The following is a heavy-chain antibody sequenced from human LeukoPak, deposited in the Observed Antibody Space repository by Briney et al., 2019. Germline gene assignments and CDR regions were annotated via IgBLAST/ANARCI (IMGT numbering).Heavy chain of an antibody. Sequence: GESLKISCKGSGYSFTSYWIGWVRQMPGKGLEWMGITYPGDSDTRYSPSFQGQVTISADKSISTAYLQWSSLKASDTAMYYCARHPRRWQWLVTDLYYFDYWGQGTLVTVSS. D-gene: IGHD6-19*01. CDR3: ARHPRRWQWLVTDLYYFDY. CDR1: GYSFTSYW. V-gene: IGHV5-51*01. J-gene: IGHJ4*02. CDR2: TYPGDSDT.